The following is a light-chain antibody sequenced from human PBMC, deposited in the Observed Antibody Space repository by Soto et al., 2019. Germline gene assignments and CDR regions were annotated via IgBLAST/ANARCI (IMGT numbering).Light chain of an antibody. CDR2: KAS. CDR1: QSISSW. J-gene: IGKJ4*01. CDR3: QLYNSYPLT. V-gene: IGKV1-5*03. Sequence: DIQMTQSPSTLSAAVGDRVTITCWASQSISSWLAWYQQKPGKAPNLLIYKASSLESGVPSRFSGSGSGTEFTLTISSLQPDDFATYYCQLYNSYPLTFGGGTKVEIK.